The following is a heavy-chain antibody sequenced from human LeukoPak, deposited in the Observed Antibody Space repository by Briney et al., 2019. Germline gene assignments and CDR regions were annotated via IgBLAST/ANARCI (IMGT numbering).Heavy chain of an antibody. CDR1: GGSISSGSYY. CDR2: IYTSGTT. J-gene: IGHJ2*01. CDR3: ARGYDCGGDCYSRWYFDL. Sequence: NPSETLSLTCTVSGGSISSGSYYWSWIRQPAGKGLEWIGRIYTSGTTNCNPSLKSRVTISVDTSKKEFSLKLTSLTAADTAVYYCARGYDCGGDCYSRWYFDLWGRGTLVTVSS. V-gene: IGHV4-61*02. D-gene: IGHD2-21*01.